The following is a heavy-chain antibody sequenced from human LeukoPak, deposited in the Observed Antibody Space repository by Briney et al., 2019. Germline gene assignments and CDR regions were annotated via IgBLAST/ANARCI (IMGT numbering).Heavy chain of an antibody. CDR2: ISGSGGST. V-gene: IGHV3-23*01. J-gene: IGHJ4*02. D-gene: IGHD2-15*01. CDR3: ARYLLLRDY. CDR1: GSTFSSYA. Sequence: GGSLRLSCAASGSTFSSYAMSWVRQAPGKGLEWVSGISGSGGSTYYADSVKGRFTISRDNSKNTLDLQMNSLRAEDTAVYYCARYLLLRDYWGQGTLVTVSS.